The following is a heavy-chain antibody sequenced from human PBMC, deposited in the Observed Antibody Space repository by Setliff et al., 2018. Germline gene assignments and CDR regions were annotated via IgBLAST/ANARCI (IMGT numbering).Heavy chain of an antibody. CDR2: INTNTGNP. D-gene: IGHD5-12*01. CDR1: GYTFTNYA. V-gene: IGHV7-4-1*02. CDR3: ARASRFGTIRYRGDYYMDV. Sequence: GASVKVSCKASGYTFTNYARSWMRQAPGQGLEWMGWINTNTGNPSYAQGFTGRFVFSLDTSVSTAYLQISSLKSEDSAVYYCARASRFGTIRYRGDYYMDVWGKGTTVTVSS. J-gene: IGHJ6*03.